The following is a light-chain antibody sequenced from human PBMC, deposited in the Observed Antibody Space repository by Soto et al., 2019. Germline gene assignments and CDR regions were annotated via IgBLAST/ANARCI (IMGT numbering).Light chain of an antibody. Sequence: QSALTQPASVSGSPGQSITISCTGTSSDVGGSDYVSWYQQHPGKAPKLMIYEVSYRPSGVSNRFSGSKSGNTASLTISGRQADDEADYYCNSYTTTGTLVFGGGTKLTVL. CDR1: SSDVGGSDY. CDR3: NSYTTTGTLV. J-gene: IGLJ3*02. CDR2: EVS. V-gene: IGLV2-14*01.